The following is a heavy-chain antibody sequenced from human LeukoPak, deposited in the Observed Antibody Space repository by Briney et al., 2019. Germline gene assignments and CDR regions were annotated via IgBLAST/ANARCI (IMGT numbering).Heavy chain of an antibody. V-gene: IGHV3-30*18. J-gene: IGHJ4*02. D-gene: IGHD3-10*01. CDR1: GFTFSSYG. CDR2: ISYDGSNK. Sequence: GGSLRLSCEASGFTFSSYGMHWVRQAPGKGLEWVAVISYDGSNKYYADSVKGRFTISRDNSKNTLYLQMNSLRAEDTAVYYCAKASSPYGSGSYTSFDYWGQGTLVTVSS. CDR3: AKASSPYGSGSYTSFDY.